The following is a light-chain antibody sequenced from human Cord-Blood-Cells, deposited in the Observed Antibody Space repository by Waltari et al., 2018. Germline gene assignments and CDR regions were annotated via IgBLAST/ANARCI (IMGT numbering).Light chain of an antibody. CDR3: SSYTSSSTVV. CDR2: HVS. CDR1: SSDVGGYNH. J-gene: IGLJ2*01. Sequence: ALNQPASVSGSPGPAITLTCTGTSSDVGGYNHAPWYQQHPGKAHKLMIYHVSDRPSGVSNRFAGSKSGNTASLTISGLQAEDEADYYCSSYTSSSTVVFGGGTKLTVL. V-gene: IGLV2-14*01.